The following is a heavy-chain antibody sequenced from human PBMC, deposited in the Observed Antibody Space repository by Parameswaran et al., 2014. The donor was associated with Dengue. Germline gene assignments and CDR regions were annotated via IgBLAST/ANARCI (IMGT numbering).Heavy chain of an antibody. J-gene: IGHJ3*02. V-gene: IGHV4-31*02. Sequence: RWIRQPPGKGLEWIGYIYYSGSTYYNPSLKSRVTISVDTSKNQFSLKLSSVTAADTAVYYCASAVVVIAIFAFDIWGQGTMVTVSS. CDR2: IYYSGST. CDR3: ASAVVVIAIFAFDI. D-gene: IGHD2-21*01.